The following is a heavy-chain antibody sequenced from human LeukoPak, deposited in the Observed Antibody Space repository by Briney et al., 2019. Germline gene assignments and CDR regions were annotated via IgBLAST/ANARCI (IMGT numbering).Heavy chain of an antibody. D-gene: IGHD2-2*02. V-gene: IGHV4-59*08. Sequence: SETLSLTCTVSGGSISSYYWSWIRQPPGKGLEWIGYIYYSGSTNYNPSLKSRVTISVDTSKNQFSLRLMSVTAADTAIYYCARHSYTPFDYWGQGSLVTVSS. CDR3: ARHSYTPFDY. CDR1: GGSISSYY. CDR2: IYYSGST. J-gene: IGHJ4*02.